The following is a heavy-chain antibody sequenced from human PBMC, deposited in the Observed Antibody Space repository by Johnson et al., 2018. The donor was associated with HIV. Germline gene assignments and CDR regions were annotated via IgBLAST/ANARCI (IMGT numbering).Heavy chain of an antibody. J-gene: IGHJ3*02. V-gene: IGHV3-20*04. CDR2: INWNGGST. CDR1: GFTFDDYG. Sequence: MLLVESGGGVVRPGGSLRLSCAASGFTFDDYGMSWVRQAPGKGLEWVSGINWNGGSTGYADSVKGRFNISRDNAKNSLFLQMNSLRAEDTALYYCARRGWELWTTQNAFDIWGQGTMVTVSS. D-gene: IGHD1-26*01. CDR3: ARRGWELWTTQNAFDI.